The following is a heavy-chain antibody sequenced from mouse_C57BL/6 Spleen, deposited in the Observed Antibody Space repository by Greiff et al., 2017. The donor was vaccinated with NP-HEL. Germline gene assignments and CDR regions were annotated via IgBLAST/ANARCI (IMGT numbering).Heavy chain of an antibody. J-gene: IGHJ4*01. D-gene: IGHD1-1*01. CDR2: IWRGGST. V-gene: IGHV2-5*01. CDR1: GFSLTSYG. CDR3: AKNGNYGSRDYAMDY. Sequence: QVQLQQSGPGLVQPSQSLSITCTVSGFSLTSYGVHWVRQSPGKGLEWLGVIWRGGSTDYNAAFMSRLSITKDNSKSQVFFKMNSLQADDTAIYYCAKNGNYGSRDYAMDYWGQGTSVTVSS.